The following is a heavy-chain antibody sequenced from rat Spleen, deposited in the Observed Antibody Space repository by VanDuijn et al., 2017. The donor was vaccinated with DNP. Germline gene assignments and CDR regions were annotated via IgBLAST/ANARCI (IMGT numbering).Heavy chain of an antibody. CDR2: ISSNGGNT. V-gene: IGHV5-58*01. CDR3: AKNSGYYFDY. Sequence: EVQLVETGGGLVQPGRSLKLSCVASGFTFSGYWMYWIRQVPGKGLEWLASISSNGGNTYYPDSVKGRFTISRDNAKSILYLQTDSLKSEDTATYYCAKNSGYYFDYWGQGVMVTVSS. D-gene: IGHD4-3*01. J-gene: IGHJ2*01. CDR1: GFTFSGYW.